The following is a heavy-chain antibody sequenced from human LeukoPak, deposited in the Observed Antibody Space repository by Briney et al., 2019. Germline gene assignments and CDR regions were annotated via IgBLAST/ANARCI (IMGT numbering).Heavy chain of an antibody. CDR3: ARTTYYDFWSGYYSPEDV. Sequence: GASVKVSCKASGGTFSSYAISWVRQAPGQGLEWMGGIIPIFGTANYAQKFQGRVTITTDESTSTAYMELSSLRSEDTAVYYCARTTYYDFWSGYYSPEDVWGKGTTVTVSS. D-gene: IGHD3-3*01. CDR2: IIPIFGTA. CDR1: GGTFSSYA. V-gene: IGHV1-69*05. J-gene: IGHJ6*04.